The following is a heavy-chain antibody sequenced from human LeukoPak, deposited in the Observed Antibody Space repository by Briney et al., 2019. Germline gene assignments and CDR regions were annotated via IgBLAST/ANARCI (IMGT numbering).Heavy chain of an antibody. CDR1: GFTLSSYG. CDR3: ARCYGDYGVGAFDI. Sequence: GGSLRLSCAASGFTLSSYGMRWVRQAPGKGLEWVAVISYDGSNKYYADSVKGRFTISRDNSKNTLYLQMNSLRAEDTAVYYCARCYGDYGVGAFDIWGQGTMVTVSS. D-gene: IGHD4-17*01. J-gene: IGHJ3*02. CDR2: ISYDGSNK. V-gene: IGHV3-30*03.